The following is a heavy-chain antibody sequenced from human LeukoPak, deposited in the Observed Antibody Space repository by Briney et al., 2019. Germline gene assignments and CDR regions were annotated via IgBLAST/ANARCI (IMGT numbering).Heavy chain of an antibody. Sequence: PGGSLRLSCAASGITVSSNYMSWVRQAPGKGLEWVSIIYSIYSGDSTYYADSVKGRFTISRDNSKNTVYLQMNSLRAEDTAVYFCARREGHSFDYWGQGTLVTVSS. J-gene: IGHJ4*02. CDR3: ARREGHSFDY. D-gene: IGHD1-26*01. CDR1: GITVSSNY. V-gene: IGHV3-53*01. CDR2: IYSIYSGDST.